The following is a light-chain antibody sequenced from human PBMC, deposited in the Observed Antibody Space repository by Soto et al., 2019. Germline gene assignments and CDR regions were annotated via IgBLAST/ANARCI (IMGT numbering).Light chain of an antibody. CDR1: SSDFGGYNY. CDR2: EVS. J-gene: IGLJ1*01. CDR3: SSYAATNNYV. V-gene: IGLV2-11*01. Sequence: QSVLTQPRSVSGSPGQSVTISCTGTSSDFGGYNYVSWYQHHPGKAPKLMIYEVSKRPSGVPDRFSGSKSGNTASLTVSGLQAEDEADYYCSSYAATNNYVFGSGTKLTVL.